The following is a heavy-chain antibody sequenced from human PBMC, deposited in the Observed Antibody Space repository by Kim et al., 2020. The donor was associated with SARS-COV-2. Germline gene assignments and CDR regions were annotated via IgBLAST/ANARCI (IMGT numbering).Heavy chain of an antibody. V-gene: IGHV3-23*01. CDR3: AKMRAAAVYYYYYMDV. CDR2: ISGGGGST. D-gene: IGHD6-13*01. CDR1: GFTFSSYA. J-gene: IGHJ6*03. Sequence: GGSLRLSCAASGFTFSSYAMSWVRQAPGKGLEWVSAISGGGGSTYYADSVKGRFTISRDNSKNTLYLQMNSLRAEDTAVYYCAKMRAAAVYYYYYMDVWGKGTTVTVYS.